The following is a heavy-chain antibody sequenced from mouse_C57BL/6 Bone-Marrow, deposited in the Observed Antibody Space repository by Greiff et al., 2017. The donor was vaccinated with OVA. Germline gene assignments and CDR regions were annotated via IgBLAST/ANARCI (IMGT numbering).Heavy chain of an antibody. CDR1: GYTFTSYW. CDR3: ARLTRREDCAY. CDR2: IDPSDSYT. J-gene: IGHJ3*01. Sequence: QVQLQQPGAELVMPGASVKLSCKASGYTFTSYWMHWVKQRPGQGLEWIGEIDPSDSYTNYNQKFKGKSTLTVAQSSSTAYMQLSSLTSEDSAVYYCARLTRREDCAYWGQGTLVTVSA. V-gene: IGHV1-69*01.